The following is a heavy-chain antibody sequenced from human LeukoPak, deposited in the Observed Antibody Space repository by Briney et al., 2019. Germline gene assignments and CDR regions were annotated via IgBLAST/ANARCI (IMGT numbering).Heavy chain of an antibody. CDR1: GFTFSSYT. V-gene: IGHV3-30-3*01. CDR2: ISYDGSNK. D-gene: IGHD4-11*01. CDR3: AKDVEGPDSNYGPRIDC. Sequence: PGRSLRLSCAASGFTFSSYTMHWVRQAPGKGLEWVAVISYDGSNKYYADSVKGRFTISRDKPKNTVYLQMNSLRAEDTAVYFCAKDVEGPDSNYGPRIDCWGQGTLVTVSS. J-gene: IGHJ4*02.